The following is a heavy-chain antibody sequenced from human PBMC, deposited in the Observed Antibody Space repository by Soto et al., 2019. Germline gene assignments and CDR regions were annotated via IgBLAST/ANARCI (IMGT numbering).Heavy chain of an antibody. D-gene: IGHD1-26*01. CDR3: ARDSGSYGNHDAFDI. J-gene: IGHJ3*02. Sequence: EVQLVESGGGLVKPGGSLRLSCAASGFTFSSYSMNWVRQAPGKGLEWVSSISSSSSYIYYVDSVKGRFTISRDNAKNSLYLQMNSLRAEDTAVYYCARDSGSYGNHDAFDIWGQGTMVTVSS. CDR2: ISSSSSYI. CDR1: GFTFSSYS. V-gene: IGHV3-21*01.